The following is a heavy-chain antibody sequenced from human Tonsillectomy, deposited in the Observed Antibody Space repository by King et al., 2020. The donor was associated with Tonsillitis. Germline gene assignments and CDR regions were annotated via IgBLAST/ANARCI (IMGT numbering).Heavy chain of an antibody. Sequence: VQLVESGGGLVQPGGSLRLSCAASGFIFSNYYMSWVRQAPGKGLEWVANIEHNGSTTGYVDSVKGRFTISGDNAKNSVYLQMNSLRAEDTAVYYCATGSSGRDAYPDYWGQGTLVTVSS. CDR1: GFIFSNYY. CDR2: IEHNGSTT. D-gene: IGHD5-24*01. CDR3: ATGSSGRDAYPDY. J-gene: IGHJ4*02. V-gene: IGHV3-7*01.